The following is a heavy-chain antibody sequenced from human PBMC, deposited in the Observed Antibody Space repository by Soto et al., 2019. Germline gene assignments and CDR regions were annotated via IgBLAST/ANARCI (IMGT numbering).Heavy chain of an antibody. V-gene: IGHV4-59*01. CDR1: GGSISSYY. Sequence: SETLSLTCTVSGGSISSYYWRWIRQSPGKGLEWIGYIYYSGSTNYNPSLESRVTISVDTSKNQFSLRLASVTAADTAVYYCARTLPNRQLFDSWSQGTLVTVSS. D-gene: IGHD1-1*01. J-gene: IGHJ4*02. CDR2: IYYSGST. CDR3: ARTLPNRQLFDS.